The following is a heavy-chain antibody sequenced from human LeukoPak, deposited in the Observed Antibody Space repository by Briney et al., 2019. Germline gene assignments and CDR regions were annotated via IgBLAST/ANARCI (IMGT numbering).Heavy chain of an antibody. J-gene: IGHJ4*02. Sequence: SETLSLTCAVYGGSFSGYYWSSIRQPPGKGLEWIGEINHSGSTNYNPSLKSRVTISVDTSKNQFSLKLSSVTAADTAVYYCARGAKYYDSSGYYPLDYWGQGTLVTVSS. D-gene: IGHD3-22*01. CDR1: GGSFSGYY. CDR3: ARGAKYYDSSGYYPLDY. CDR2: INHSGST. V-gene: IGHV4-34*01.